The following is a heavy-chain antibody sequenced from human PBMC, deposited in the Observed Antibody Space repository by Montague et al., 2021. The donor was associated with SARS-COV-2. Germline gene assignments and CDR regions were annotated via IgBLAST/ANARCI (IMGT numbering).Heavy chain of an antibody. D-gene: IGHD3-9*01. J-gene: IGHJ4*02. CDR2: IDWDDDK. Sequence: PALVYPTQTLTLTCTFSGFSPSTSGMCVSWIRQPPGKALEWLALIDWDDDKYYSTSLKTRLTISKDTSKNQVVLTMTNMDPVDTATYYCARTYYDILPNLYYFDYWGQGTLVTVSS. V-gene: IGHV2-70*01. CDR1: GFSPSTSGMC. CDR3: ARTYYDILPNLYYFDY.